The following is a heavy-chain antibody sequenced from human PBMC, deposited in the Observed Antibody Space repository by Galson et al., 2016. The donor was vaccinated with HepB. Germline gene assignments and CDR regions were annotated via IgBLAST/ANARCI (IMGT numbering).Heavy chain of an antibody. J-gene: IGHJ6*02. CDR3: ARRGFYYYHSMDV. V-gene: IGHV4-34*01. CDR1: NGSLSGYY. CDR2: ISHSRFT. Sequence: ETLSLTCDVYNGSLSGYYWSWIRQSPGRGLEWIGEISHSRFTMYNPSLKSRVTISIDTSKNEFSLRVNSLTAADTAVYYCARRGFYYYHSMDVWGPGTPVSVSS. D-gene: IGHD2-15*01.